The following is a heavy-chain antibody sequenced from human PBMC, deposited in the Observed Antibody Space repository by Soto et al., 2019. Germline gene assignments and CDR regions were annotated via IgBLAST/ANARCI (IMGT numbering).Heavy chain of an antibody. CDR3: ERDRLRDQGDWLERGEGSYCGMDV. CDR1: GGTFSSYA. D-gene: IGHD1-1*01. Sequence: QVQLVQSGAEVKKPGSSVKVSCKASGGTFSSYAISWVRQAPGQGLEWMGGIIPIFGTANYAQKFQGRVTITADESTSTAYRGLRSPRSEDTAVYYCERDRLRDQGDWLERGEGSYCGMDVWGQGTTVTVSS. CDR2: IIPIFGTA. V-gene: IGHV1-69*12. J-gene: IGHJ6*02.